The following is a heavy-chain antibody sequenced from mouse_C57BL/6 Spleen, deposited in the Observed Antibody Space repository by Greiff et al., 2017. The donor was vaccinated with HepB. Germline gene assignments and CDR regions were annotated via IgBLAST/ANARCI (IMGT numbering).Heavy chain of an antibody. J-gene: IGHJ1*03. CDR2: IDPSDSNT. CDR3: ARGEAYFDV. CDR1: GYTFTSYW. V-gene: IGHV1-69*01. Sequence: VQLQQPGAELVMPGASVKLSCKASGYTFTSYWMHWVKQRPGQGLEWIGEIDPSDSNTNYNQKFKGKSTLTVDKSSSTAYMQLSSLTSEDSAVYYCARGEAYFDVWGTGTTVTVSS.